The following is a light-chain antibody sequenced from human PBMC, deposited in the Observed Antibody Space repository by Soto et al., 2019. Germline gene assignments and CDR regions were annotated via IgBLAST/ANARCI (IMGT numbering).Light chain of an antibody. CDR3: QEYTTYSRT. CDR2: DVS. J-gene: IGKJ1*01. Sequence: DIQITPSPSPLSASVGDRVTNTFPASQSISRWLAWYQQKPGKAPKVLIYDVSTLESGVPSRFSGGGSGTEFTLTITSLQPDDFATYYCQEYTTYSRTFGQGTKVDIK. V-gene: IGKV1-5*01. CDR1: QSISRW.